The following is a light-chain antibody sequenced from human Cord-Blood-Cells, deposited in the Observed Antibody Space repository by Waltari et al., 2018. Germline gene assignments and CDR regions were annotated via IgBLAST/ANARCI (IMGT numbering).Light chain of an antibody. CDR2: GAS. Sequence: EIVLTQSPGTLSLSPGERATLSCSARQSVSSSYLAWYQQKPGQAPRLLIYGASSRATGIPDRFSGSGSGTDFTLTISRLEPEDFAVYYCQQYGSSPPLTFGGGTKVEIK. CDR1: QSVSSSY. CDR3: QQYGSSPPLT. V-gene: IGKV3-20*01. J-gene: IGKJ4*01.